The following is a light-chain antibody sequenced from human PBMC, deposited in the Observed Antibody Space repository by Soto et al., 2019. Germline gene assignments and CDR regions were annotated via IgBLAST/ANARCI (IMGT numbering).Light chain of an antibody. CDR1: QSVSNN. V-gene: IGKV3-15*01. CDR2: HAA. J-gene: IGKJ4*01. CDR3: QQYNESPLT. Sequence: EIVMTQSPATLSVSPGERATLSCRASQSVSNNVAWYQQKPGQATRLLIYHAATRATDIPARFSGSGSGTEVTLTIRSLQSEDFAVYYCQQYNESPLTFGGGTKVEIK.